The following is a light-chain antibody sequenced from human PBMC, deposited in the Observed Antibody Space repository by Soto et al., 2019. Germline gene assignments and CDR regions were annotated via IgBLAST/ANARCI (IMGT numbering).Light chain of an antibody. V-gene: IGKV3-11*01. CDR2: DAP. J-gene: IGKJ1*01. CDR1: QSVFSS. Sequence: ETVLPQSPAPLSLSPGERASLSCRASQSVFSSLAWYQQKPGQAPRLLIYDAPNRATGIPARFSGSGSGTEFTLTISSLQPDDFATYYCQQYNSYWTFGQGTKVDIK. CDR3: QQYNSYWT.